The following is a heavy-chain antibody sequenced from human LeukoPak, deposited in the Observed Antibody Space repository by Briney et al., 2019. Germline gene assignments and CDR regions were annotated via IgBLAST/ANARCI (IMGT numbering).Heavy chain of an antibody. V-gene: IGHV3-7*01. Sequence: PGGSLRLSCTASGFTFSNAGMSWVRQAPGKGLEWMANIQQDGSEKYYVDSVKGRFTISRDNAKNSLYLQMNSLRAEDTAVYYCARVLERARRGSIKYNWFDPWGQGTLVTVSS. CDR2: IQQDGSEK. CDR3: ARVLERARRGSIKYNWFDP. D-gene: IGHD6-6*01. J-gene: IGHJ5*02. CDR1: GFTFSNAG.